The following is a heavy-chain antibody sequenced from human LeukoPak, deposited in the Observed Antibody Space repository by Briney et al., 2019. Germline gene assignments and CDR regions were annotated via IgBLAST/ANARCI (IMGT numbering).Heavy chain of an antibody. CDR3: ARDEAFDI. CDR1: GGSFSGYY. Sequence: SETLSLTCAVYGGSFSGYYWSWIRQPPGKGLEWIGEINHSGSTNYNPSLKSRVTISVDTSKNQFSLKLSSVTAADTAVYYCARDEAFDIWGQGTMVTVSS. J-gene: IGHJ3*02. CDR2: INHSGST. V-gene: IGHV4-34*01.